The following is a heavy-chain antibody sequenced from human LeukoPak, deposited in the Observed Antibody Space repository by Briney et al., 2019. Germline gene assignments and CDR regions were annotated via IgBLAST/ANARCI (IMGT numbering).Heavy chain of an antibody. CDR2: INSDGKTT. J-gene: IGHJ6*02. D-gene: IGHD3-10*01. Sequence: PGGSLRLSCAASGFTFSDYSMNWVRQAPGKGLEDLSYINSDGKTTWYADSVKGRFTISRDNAKNSLYLQMNSLRAEDTALYYCARDMYYGSGTPMQYGMDVWGQGTTVTVSS. V-gene: IGHV3-11*01. CDR1: GFTFSDYS. CDR3: ARDMYYGSGTPMQYGMDV.